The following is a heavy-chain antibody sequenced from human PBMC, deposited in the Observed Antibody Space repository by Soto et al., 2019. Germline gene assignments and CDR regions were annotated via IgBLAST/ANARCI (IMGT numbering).Heavy chain of an antibody. CDR1: GYTFTGYY. V-gene: IGHV1-2*04. J-gene: IGHJ6*02. CDR3: ARVGGYCISTSCYLGGVYVMDV. Sequence: ASVKVSCKASGYTFTGYYMHWVRQAPGQGLEWMGWINPNSGGTNYAQKFQGWVTMTRDTSISTAYMELSRLRSDDTAVYYCARVGGYCISTSCYLGGVYVMDVWGQGTTVTVSS. CDR2: INPNSGGT. D-gene: IGHD2-2*01.